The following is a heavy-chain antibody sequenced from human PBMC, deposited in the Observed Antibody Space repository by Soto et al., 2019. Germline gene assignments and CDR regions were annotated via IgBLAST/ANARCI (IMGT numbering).Heavy chain of an antibody. J-gene: IGHJ4*02. CDR3: ARATYNWNHEF. CDR1: RVSLNIYS. D-gene: IGHD1-20*01. Sequence: RLSCASSRVSLNIYSIGVFFQAPGKGLEWVSGFRTSGDGGTTYYADSVKGRFTISRDNARNSLYLQMNSLGVDDTALYFCARATYNWNHEFWAEGTQVTVSS. V-gene: IGHV3-23*01. CDR2: FRTSGDGGTT.